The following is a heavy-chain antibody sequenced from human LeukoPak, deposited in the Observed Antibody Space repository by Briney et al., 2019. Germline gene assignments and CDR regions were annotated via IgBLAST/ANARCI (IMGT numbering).Heavy chain of an antibody. D-gene: IGHD3-22*01. CDR1: GGSISSSIYN. CDR2: IYYTGIT. V-gene: IGHV4-39*02. CDR3: ARERDYYDSSGDNWFDP. J-gene: IGHJ5*02. Sequence: SETLSLTCTISGGSISSSIYNWGWIRQSPGQGLEWIGSIYYTGITNYNPSLKSRVTISVDTSKNQFSLRLSSVTAADTSVYYCARERDYYDSSGDNWFDPWGQGTLVTVSS.